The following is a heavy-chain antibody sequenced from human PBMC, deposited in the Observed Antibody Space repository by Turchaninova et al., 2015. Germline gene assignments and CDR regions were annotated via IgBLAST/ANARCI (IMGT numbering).Heavy chain of an antibody. CDR3: ARIRGFEIDY. CDR1: GFSLSTSGMR. J-gene: IGHJ4*02. V-gene: IGHV2-70*04. Sequence: QVTLKESGPALVKPTETLTLTCTFSGFSLSTSGMRVTWIRQPPGQALEWLARIDWDDDKLYNTYMKTRLTISKGTSNDQVVLTMTDMDPVDTATYYCARIRGFEIDYWGQGILITVSS. D-gene: IGHD6-25*01. CDR2: IDWDDDK.